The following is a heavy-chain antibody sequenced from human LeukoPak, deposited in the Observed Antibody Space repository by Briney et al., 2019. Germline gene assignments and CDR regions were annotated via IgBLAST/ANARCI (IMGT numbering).Heavy chain of an antibody. V-gene: IGHV4-39*01. CDR1: GGSISSSSYY. J-gene: IGHJ4*02. CDR2: IYYSGST. CDR3: ARHERQWPEDY. D-gene: IGHD6-19*01. Sequence: PSETLSLTCTVSGGSISSSSYYWGWIRQPPGKGLEWIGSIYYSGSTYYNPSLKSRVTISVDTSKNQFSLKLSSVTAADTAVYHCARHERQWPEDYWGQGTLVTVSS.